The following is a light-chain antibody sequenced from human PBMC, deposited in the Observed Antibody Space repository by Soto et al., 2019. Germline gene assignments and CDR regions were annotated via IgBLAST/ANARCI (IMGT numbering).Light chain of an antibody. CDR2: EGT. CDR1: TSDVGGYNL. CDR3: CSYASSSCYV. J-gene: IGLJ1*01. V-gene: IGLV2-23*01. Sequence: QSVLTQPASVSGSPGQSITISCSGTTSDVGGYNLVSWYQQHTAKAPKLLIYEGTQRPSGVSSRFSGSKSGNTASLTISGLQAEDEADYYCCSYASSSCYVFGTGTKVTV.